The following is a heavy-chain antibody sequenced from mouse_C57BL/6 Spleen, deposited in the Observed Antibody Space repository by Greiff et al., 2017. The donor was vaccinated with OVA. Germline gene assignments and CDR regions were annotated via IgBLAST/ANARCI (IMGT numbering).Heavy chain of an antibody. CDR3: ARDYYGSSYGFAY. D-gene: IGHD1-1*01. V-gene: IGHV1-59*01. CDR2: IDPSDSYT. J-gene: IGHJ3*01. CDR1: GYTFTSYW. Sequence: QVQLQQPGAELVRPGTSVKLSCKASGYTFTSYWMHWVKQRPGQGLEWIGVIDPSDSYTNYNQKFKGKATLTVDTSSSTAYMLLSSLTSEDSAVYYCARDYYGSSYGFAYWGQGTLVTVSA.